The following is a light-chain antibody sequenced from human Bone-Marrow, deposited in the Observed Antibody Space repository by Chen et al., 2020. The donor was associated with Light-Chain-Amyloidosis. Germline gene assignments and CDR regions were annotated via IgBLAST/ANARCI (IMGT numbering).Light chain of an antibody. V-gene: IGLV3-21*02. CDR3: QVWDRSSDRPV. CDR2: DDR. Sequence: SYVLTQPSSVSVAPGQTATIACGGNNIGSTSVNWYQQTPGQAPLLVVYDDRDRPSGIPARLSGSNSGNTATLTISRVEAGDEADYYCQVWDRSSDRPVFGGGTKLTVL. J-gene: IGLJ3*02. CDR1: NIGSTS.